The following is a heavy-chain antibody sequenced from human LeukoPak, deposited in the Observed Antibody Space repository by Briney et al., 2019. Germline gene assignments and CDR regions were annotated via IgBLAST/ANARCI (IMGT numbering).Heavy chain of an antibody. CDR2: ISYDGSNK. CDR1: GFTFSSFG. J-gene: IGHJ4*02. Sequence: GRSLTLSCAASGFTFSSFGMHWVRQAPGKGLEWVATISYDGSNKYYADSVKGRFTISRDNSKSTLYLQMSSLKGEDTAVYYCARDGPAVIFFGYFEYWGQGTLVTVSS. V-gene: IGHV3-30*03. D-gene: IGHD2-21*01. CDR3: ARDGPAVIFFGYFEY.